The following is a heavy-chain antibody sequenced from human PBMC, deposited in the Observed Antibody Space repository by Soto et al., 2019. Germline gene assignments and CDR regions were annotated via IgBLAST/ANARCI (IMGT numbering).Heavy chain of an antibody. CDR2: INPRSGNT. CDR1: GYTFTSYY. D-gene: IGHD3-16*01. CDR3: ERKDYPFDY. Sequence: APVKVSCKASGYTFTSYYMHWVRQAPGQGLEWKRIINPRSGNTNYVQKLKGRDTMTTDTYTSKAYMELRSLRSDESAVYYRERKDYPFDYWGRGPLVTVPS. V-gene: IGHV1-46*01. J-gene: IGHJ4*02.